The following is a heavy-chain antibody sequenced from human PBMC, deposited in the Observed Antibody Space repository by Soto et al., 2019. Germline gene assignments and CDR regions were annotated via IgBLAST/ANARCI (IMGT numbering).Heavy chain of an antibody. D-gene: IGHD2-21*01. Sequence: TSETLSLTCTVSGGSISSYYWSWIRQPPGKGLEWIGYIYYSGSTNYNPSLESRVTISVDTSKNQFSLKLTSVTAADTAVYYCARPSSLVETYAWLAPGGQGTLVTVPS. CDR3: ARPSSLVETYAWLAP. V-gene: IGHV4-59*08. CDR1: GGSISSYY. J-gene: IGHJ5*02. CDR2: IYYSGST.